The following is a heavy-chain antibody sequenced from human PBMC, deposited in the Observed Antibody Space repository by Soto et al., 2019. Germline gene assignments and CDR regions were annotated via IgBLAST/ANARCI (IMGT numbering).Heavy chain of an antibody. Sequence: SETLSLTCAVYGGSFSGSYWSWIRQPPGKGLEWIGEINHSGSTNYNPSLKSRVTISVDTSKNQFSLKLSSVTAADTAVYYCASFIAAAGYYYYYMDVWGKGTTVT. D-gene: IGHD6-13*01. CDR1: GGSFSGSY. CDR3: ASFIAAAGYYYYYMDV. V-gene: IGHV4-34*01. CDR2: INHSGST. J-gene: IGHJ6*03.